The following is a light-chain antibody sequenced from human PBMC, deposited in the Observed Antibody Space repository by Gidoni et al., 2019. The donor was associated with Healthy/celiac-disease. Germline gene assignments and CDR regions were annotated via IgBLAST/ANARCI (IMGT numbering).Light chain of an antibody. CDR3: QQYGSSPRYT. V-gene: IGKV3-20*01. Sequence: IVLTQSPGTLSLSPGERATLSCRARQSVSSSYLAWYQQKPGQAPRLLIYGASSRATGIPDRFSGSGSGTDFTLTISRLGPEDFAVYYCQQYGSSPRYTFGQGTKLEIK. J-gene: IGKJ2*01. CDR2: GAS. CDR1: QSVSSSY.